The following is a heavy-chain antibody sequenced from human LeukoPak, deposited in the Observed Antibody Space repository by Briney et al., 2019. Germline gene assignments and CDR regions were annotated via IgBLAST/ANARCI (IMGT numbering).Heavy chain of an antibody. CDR1: GFTFSSYA. Sequence: GGSLRLSCAASGFTFSSYAMHWVRQAPGKGLEYVSAISSNGGSTYYANSVKGRFTISRDNSKNTLYLQMGSLRAEDMAVYYCARDSRMSGRRYFDWLFRWYYFDYWGQGTLVTVSS. D-gene: IGHD3-9*01. CDR2: ISSNGGST. V-gene: IGHV3-64*01. CDR3: ARDSRMSGRRYFDWLFRWYYFDY. J-gene: IGHJ4*02.